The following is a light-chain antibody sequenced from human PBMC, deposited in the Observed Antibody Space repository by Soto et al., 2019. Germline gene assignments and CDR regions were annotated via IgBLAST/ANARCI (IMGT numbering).Light chain of an antibody. CDR1: QSVTSW. J-gene: IGKJ1*01. Sequence: DVQMTQSPSTLSASVGDRVTITCRASQSVTSWLAWYQQKPGKAPKVLIYDASSLESGVPSRFSGSGFGTEFTLTISSLHPDDFATYYCHHYNSYPGTFGQGTKVEIK. CDR2: DAS. V-gene: IGKV1-5*01. CDR3: HHYNSYPGT.